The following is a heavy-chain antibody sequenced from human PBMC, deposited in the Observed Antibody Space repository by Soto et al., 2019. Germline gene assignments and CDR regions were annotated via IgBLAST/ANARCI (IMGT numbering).Heavy chain of an antibody. D-gene: IGHD4-17*01. J-gene: IGHJ5*02. CDR2: IIPIFGTA. V-gene: IGHV1-69*12. CDR1: GGTFSSYA. CDR3: ARVYCPCRDGDYVGAGSNWFDP. Sequence: QVQLVQSGAEVKKPGSSVKVSCKASGGTFSSYAISWVRQAPGQGLEWMGGIIPIFGTANYAQKFQGRVTITADESTSTAYMELSSLRSEDTAVYYCARVYCPCRDGDYVGAGSNWFDPWGQGTLVTVSS.